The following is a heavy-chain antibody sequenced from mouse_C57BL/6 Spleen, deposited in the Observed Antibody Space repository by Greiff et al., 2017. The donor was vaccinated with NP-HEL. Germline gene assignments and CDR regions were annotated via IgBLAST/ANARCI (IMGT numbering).Heavy chain of an antibody. J-gene: IGHJ3*01. V-gene: IGHV5-17*01. D-gene: IGHD4-1*02. CDR1: GFTFSDYG. Sequence: EVHLVESGGGLVKPGGSLKLSCAASGFTFSDYGMHWVRQAPEKGLEWVAYISSGSSTIYYADTVKGRFTISRDNAKNTLFLQMTSLRSEDTAMYYCARPQLGRGTWFAYWGQGTLVTVSA. CDR3: ARPQLGRGTWFAY. CDR2: ISSGSSTI.